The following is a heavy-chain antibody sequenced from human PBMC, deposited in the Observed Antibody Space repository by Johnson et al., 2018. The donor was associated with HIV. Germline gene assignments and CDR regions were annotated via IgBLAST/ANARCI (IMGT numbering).Heavy chain of an antibody. D-gene: IGHD6-6*01. V-gene: IGHV3-30-3*01. Sequence: QVQLLESGGGVVRPGRSLRLSCAASGFTFSSYAMHWVRQAPGKGLEWVAVISYDGSNKYYADSVKGRFTISRDNSKNTLYLQMNSLRAEDTAVYYCARVLGSSRRGAFDIWGQGTMVTVSS. CDR2: ISYDGSNK. J-gene: IGHJ3*02. CDR1: GFTFSSYA. CDR3: ARVLGSSRRGAFDI.